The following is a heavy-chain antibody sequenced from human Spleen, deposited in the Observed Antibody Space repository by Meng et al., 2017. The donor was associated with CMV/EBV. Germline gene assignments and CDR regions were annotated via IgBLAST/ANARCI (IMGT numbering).Heavy chain of an antibody. D-gene: IGHD2-21*01. Sequence: GESLKISCAASGFTFSSYWMSWVRQAPGKGLVWVSRINSDGSSTSYADSVKGRFTFSRDNAKNTLYLQMNSLRAEDTAVYYCARVQYCGADCTSFYYYYGMDVWGQGTTVTVSS. CDR1: GFTFSSYW. J-gene: IGHJ6*02. CDR3: ARVQYCGADCTSFYYYYGMDV. V-gene: IGHV3-74*01. CDR2: INSDGSST.